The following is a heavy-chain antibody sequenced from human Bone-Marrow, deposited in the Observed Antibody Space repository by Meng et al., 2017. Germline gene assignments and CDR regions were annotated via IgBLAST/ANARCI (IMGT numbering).Heavy chain of an antibody. CDR3: ARARNGNWFDP. J-gene: IGHJ5*02. D-gene: IGHD1-1*01. V-gene: IGHV3-30*04. CDR2: ISYDGSNK. Sequence: GGSLRLSCAASGFTFSSYAMSWVRQAPGKGLEWVAVISYDGSNKYYADSVKGRFTISRDNSKNTLYLQMNSLRAEDTAVYYCARARNGNWFDPWGQGTLVTVSS. CDR1: GFTFSSYA.